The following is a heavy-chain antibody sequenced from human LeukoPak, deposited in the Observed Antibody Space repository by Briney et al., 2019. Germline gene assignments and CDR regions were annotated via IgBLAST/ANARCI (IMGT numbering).Heavy chain of an antibody. CDR2: INHSGST. V-gene: IGHV4-39*07. Sequence: SETLSLTCTVSGGSVSSSNYYWSWIRQPPGKGLEWIGEINHSGSTNYNPSLKSRVTISVDTSKNQFSLKLSSVTAADTAVYYCARGKKRGYSGSFFDYWGQGTLVTVSS. J-gene: IGHJ4*02. CDR3: ARGKKRGYSGSFFDY. CDR1: GGSVSSSNYY. D-gene: IGHD5-12*01.